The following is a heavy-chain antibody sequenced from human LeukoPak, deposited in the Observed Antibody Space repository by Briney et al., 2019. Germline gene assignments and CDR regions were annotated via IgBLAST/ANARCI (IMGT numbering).Heavy chain of an antibody. Sequence: GGSLRLSCAASGFTVSSNYMSWVRQAPGKGLEWVSVIYSGGSTYYADSVKGRFTISRDNSKNTLYLQMNSLRAEDTALYYCAKGEHSSTFYGAFDPWGQGTLVTVSS. CDR2: IYSGGST. J-gene: IGHJ5*02. CDR1: GFTVSSNY. CDR3: AKGEHSSTFYGAFDP. V-gene: IGHV3-53*01. D-gene: IGHD6-13*01.